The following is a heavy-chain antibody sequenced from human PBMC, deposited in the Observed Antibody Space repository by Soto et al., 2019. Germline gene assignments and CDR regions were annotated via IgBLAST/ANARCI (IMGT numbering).Heavy chain of an antibody. CDR2: ISYDGGNE. Sequence: QVRLEESGGGVVQPGRSLRLSCASSGFTFGVYNMQWVRQAPGKGLECVSVISYDGGNEYYADSVKGRFTISRNNSENKWSLQLNSLRTQETDGYYGATGYGGLTGLSAVIRAPGSFDTWGQGAQVSVSS. D-gene: IGHD3-22*01. CDR3: ATGYGGLTGLSAVIRAPGSFDT. V-gene: IGHV3-30*03. CDR1: GFTFGVYN. J-gene: IGHJ5*01.